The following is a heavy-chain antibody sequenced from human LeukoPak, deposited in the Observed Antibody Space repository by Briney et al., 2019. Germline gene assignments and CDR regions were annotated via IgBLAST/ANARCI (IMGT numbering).Heavy chain of an antibody. V-gene: IGHV4-61*01. CDR2: IYYSGST. CDR1: GGSVSSGSYY. CDR3: ARDSGDGYPYYFDY. J-gene: IGHJ4*02. D-gene: IGHD2-21*02. Sequence: SETLSLTCTVSGGSVSSGSYYWSWIRQPPGKGLEWIGYIYYSGSTNYNPSLKSRVTISVDTSKNQFSLKLSSVAAADTAVYYCARDSGDGYPYYFDYWGQGTLVTVSS.